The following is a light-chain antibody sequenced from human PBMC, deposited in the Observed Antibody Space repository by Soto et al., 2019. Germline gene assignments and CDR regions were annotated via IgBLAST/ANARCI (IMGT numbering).Light chain of an antibody. Sequence: SPMSLSPCSLSASLGDRVTIXXRARQSSSSYLAWYQQKPGQAPKFXIYGASSLQSGVPSRFSGSGSGTDFTLTISSLQPEDFATYYCQQYGSSPWTFGQGTKVDIK. J-gene: IGKJ1*01. CDR2: GAS. CDR1: QSSSSY. V-gene: IGKV1-39*01. CDR3: QQYGSSPWT.